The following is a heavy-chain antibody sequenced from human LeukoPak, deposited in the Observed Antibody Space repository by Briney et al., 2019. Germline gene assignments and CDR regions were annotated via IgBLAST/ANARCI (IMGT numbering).Heavy chain of an antibody. D-gene: IGHD3-22*01. CDR1: GLTFSSYS. CDR2: ISVSGSKV. Sequence: GGSLRLSCVASGLTFSSYSMNWVRQAPGKGLEWVSYISVSGSKVSYADSVKGRFTISRNDAKNSLYLQMDSLRDEDTAAYYCARDSGHHYDQLDCWGQGTLVTVSS. CDR3: ARDSGHHYDQLDC. J-gene: IGHJ4*02. V-gene: IGHV3-48*02.